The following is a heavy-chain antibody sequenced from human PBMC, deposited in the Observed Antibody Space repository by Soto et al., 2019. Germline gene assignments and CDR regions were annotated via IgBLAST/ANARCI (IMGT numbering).Heavy chain of an antibody. J-gene: IGHJ4*02. Sequence: GGSLSLSCAASGFTFSSYAMNWVRQAPGKGLEWVSVISGSGGSTYYADSVKGRFTISRDNSKNTLYLQMNSLRAEDTAAYYCAKRNYGSEFDYWGQGTLVTVSS. D-gene: IGHD3-10*01. CDR3: AKRNYGSEFDY. CDR1: GFTFSSYA. V-gene: IGHV3-23*01. CDR2: ISGSGGST.